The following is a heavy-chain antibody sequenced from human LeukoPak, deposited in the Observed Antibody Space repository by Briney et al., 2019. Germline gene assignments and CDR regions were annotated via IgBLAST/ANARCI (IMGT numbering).Heavy chain of an antibody. V-gene: IGHV3-30*18. CDR1: GFTLSNYA. CDR3: AKDVVPGAAYFDY. CDR2: ISYDGINK. D-gene: IGHD2-15*01. Sequence: GGSLRLSCAASGFTLSNYAMHWVRQAPDKGLEWVAAISYDGINKYYADAVKGRFTISRDNSKNTLDLQMNSLRTEDTTVYYCAKDVVPGAAYFDYWGQGTLVTVSS. J-gene: IGHJ4*02.